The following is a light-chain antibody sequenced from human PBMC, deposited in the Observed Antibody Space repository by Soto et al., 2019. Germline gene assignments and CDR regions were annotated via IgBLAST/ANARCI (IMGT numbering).Light chain of an antibody. CDR2: EVT. CDR1: SSDVGGYNY. CDR3: SPFQGGATPFL. V-gene: IGLV2-8*01. J-gene: IGLJ2*01. Sequence: QSALTQPPSASGSLGQSVTISCTGTSSDVGGYNYVSWHQQHPGKAPKVMIYEVTKRPPGVPDRFSGSKSGNTASLTVSGPQVEEGVVYSGSPFQGGATPFLLGGGTNPTAL.